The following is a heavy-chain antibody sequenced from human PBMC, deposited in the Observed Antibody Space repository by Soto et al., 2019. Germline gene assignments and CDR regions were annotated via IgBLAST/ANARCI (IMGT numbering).Heavy chain of an antibody. CDR2: IIPMYNKP. CDR1: GGTFTTYA. J-gene: IGHJ6*02. Sequence: QVQLVQSGAEVKKPGSSVRVSCQASGGTFTTYAFNWVRQAPGQGLEWMGGIIPMYNKPNYARNFLGRVTISADPSTSTGYLELTTLRAEDTAVYFCARGYSGGYDDAMDVWGQGTAVTVSS. D-gene: IGHD4-4*01. V-gene: IGHV1-69*01. CDR3: ARGYSGGYDDAMDV.